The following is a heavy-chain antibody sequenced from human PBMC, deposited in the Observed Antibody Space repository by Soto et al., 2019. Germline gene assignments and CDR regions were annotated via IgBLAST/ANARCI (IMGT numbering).Heavy chain of an antibody. CDR2: IYHSGST. Sequence: QLQLQESGSGLVKPSQTLSLTCAVSGGSISSGGYSWSWIRQPPGKGLEWIGYIYHSGSTYYNPSLTSRVNIAVDRSKNQFSLKLSSVTAADTAVYYCARVSPPQHMVYFDYWGQGTLVTVSS. D-gene: IGHD2-8*01. CDR1: GGSISSGGYS. V-gene: IGHV4-30-2*01. CDR3: ARVSPPQHMVYFDY. J-gene: IGHJ4*02.